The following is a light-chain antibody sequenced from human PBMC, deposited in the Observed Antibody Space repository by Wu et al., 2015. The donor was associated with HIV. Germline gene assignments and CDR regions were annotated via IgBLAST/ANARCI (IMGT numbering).Light chain of an antibody. CDR1: QSVSGT. CDR2: DAS. J-gene: IGKJ5*01. Sequence: EIVLTQSPATLSFSPGERATLFCRASQSVSGTLAWYQQKLGQAPRLLIYDASNRATGIPDRFSGSGSVTDFTLTISSLEPEDLAIYYCQQHYKWPLTFGQGTRLEIK. V-gene: IGKV3-11*01. CDR3: QQHYKWPLT.